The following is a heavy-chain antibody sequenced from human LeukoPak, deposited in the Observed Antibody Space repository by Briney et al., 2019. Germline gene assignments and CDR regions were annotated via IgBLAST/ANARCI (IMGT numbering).Heavy chain of an antibody. CDR2: ISGSGGST. D-gene: IGHD3-3*01. J-gene: IGHJ5*02. CDR3: AKDLTVRFLDQHNWFDP. V-gene: IGHV3-23*01. CDR1: GFTFSSYA. Sequence: GGSLRLSCAASGFTFSSYAMSWVRQAPGKGLEWVSAISGSGGSTYYADSVKGRFTISRDNSKNTLYLQMNSLRAEDTAVYYCAKDLTVRFLDQHNWFDPWGQGTLVTVSS.